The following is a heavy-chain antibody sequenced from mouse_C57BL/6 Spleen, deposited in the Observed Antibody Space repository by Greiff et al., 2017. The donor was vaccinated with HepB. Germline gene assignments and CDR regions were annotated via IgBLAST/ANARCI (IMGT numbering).Heavy chain of an antibody. D-gene: IGHD2-1*01. CDR2: IDPSDSET. V-gene: IGHV1-52*01. Sequence: QVQLQQPGAELVRPGSSVKLSCKASGYTFTSYWMHWVKQRPIQGLEWIGNIDPSDSETHYNQKFKDKATLTVDKSSSTAYMQLSSLTSEDSAVYYCAREVYGNYYAMDYWGQGTSVTVSS. CDR3: AREVYGNYYAMDY. J-gene: IGHJ4*01. CDR1: GYTFTSYW.